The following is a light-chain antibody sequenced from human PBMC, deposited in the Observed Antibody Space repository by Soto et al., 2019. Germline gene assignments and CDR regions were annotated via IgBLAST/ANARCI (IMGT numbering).Light chain of an antibody. V-gene: IGKV1-9*01. CDR1: QSISSY. J-gene: IGKJ1*01. Sequence: DIQMTQSPSSLSASVGDRFTITCRASQSISSYLNWYQQKPGKVPKLLIYAASTLQSGVPSRFSGSGSGTEFTLTISSLQPEDFATYYCQQLNSYPQTFGQGTKVDIK. CDR2: AAS. CDR3: QQLNSYPQT.